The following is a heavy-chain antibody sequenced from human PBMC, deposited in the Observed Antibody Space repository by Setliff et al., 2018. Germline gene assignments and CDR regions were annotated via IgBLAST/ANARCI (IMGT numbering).Heavy chain of an antibody. CDR2: IYTSGTT. CDR1: GASIGSGSHY. CDR3: ARALRSPLGGTASVPVHFDP. V-gene: IGHV4-61*02. J-gene: IGHJ5*02. Sequence: PSETLSLTCTVSGASIGSGSHYWSWIRQPAGRGLEWIGRIYTSGTTNYSPSLKSRVSISSDTSKNVISLKLNSVTAADTAVYFCARALRSPLGGTASVPVHFDPWGQGILVTVSS. D-gene: IGHD3-16*01.